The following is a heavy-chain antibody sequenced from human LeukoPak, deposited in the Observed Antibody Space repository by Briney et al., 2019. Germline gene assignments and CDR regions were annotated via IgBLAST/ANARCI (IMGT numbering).Heavy chain of an antibody. J-gene: IGHJ4*02. CDR1: GFIFSSYG. D-gene: IGHD5-18*01. CDR3: ARHLSGITGYTYGRGIDY. Sequence: PGGSLRLSCAASGFIFSSYGMHWVRQAPGKGLEWVAFIRYDGSKTYYADSVKGRFTISRDNFKNTLYLQMNSLRPEDSAVYYCARHLSGITGYTYGRGIDYWGQGTLVTVSS. V-gene: IGHV3-30*02. CDR2: IRYDGSKT.